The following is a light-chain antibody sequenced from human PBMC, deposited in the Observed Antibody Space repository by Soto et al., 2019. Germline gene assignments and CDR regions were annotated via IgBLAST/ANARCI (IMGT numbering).Light chain of an antibody. J-gene: IGLJ2*01. V-gene: IGLV1-44*01. CDR1: NSNIGSNS. CDR3: STWDDSLNGVL. Sequence: QSVLTQTPPLSATPGQRVTISCSGSNSNIGSNSVNWYQQLPGTAPKLLIYANTQRPSGVPDRFSASKSGTSASLAISGLQSEDEADYYCSTWDDSLNGVLFGGGTKLTVL. CDR2: ANT.